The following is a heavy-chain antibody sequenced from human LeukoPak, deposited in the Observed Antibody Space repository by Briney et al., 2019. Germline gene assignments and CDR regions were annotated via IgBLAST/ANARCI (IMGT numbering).Heavy chain of an antibody. J-gene: IGHJ5*02. CDR3: AKAQAWFYQLLEECWFDP. V-gene: IGHV3-30*02. Sequence: PGGSLRLSCAASGFTFSSYGMHWVRQAPGKGLEWVAFIRYDGSNKYYADSVKGRFTISRDNSKNTLYLQMNSLRAEDTAVYYCAKAQAWFYQLLEECWFDPWGQGTLVTVSS. D-gene: IGHD2-2*01. CDR2: IRYDGSNK. CDR1: GFTFSSYG.